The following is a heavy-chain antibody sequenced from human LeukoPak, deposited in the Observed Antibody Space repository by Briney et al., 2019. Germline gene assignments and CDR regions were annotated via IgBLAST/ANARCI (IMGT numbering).Heavy chain of an antibody. CDR3: ATNQRRYSSSWPLYYYYGMDV. Sequence: GASVKVSCKVSGCTLTELSMHWVRQAPGKGLEWMGGFDPEDGETIYAQKFQGRVTMTEDTSTDTAYMELSSLRSEDTAVYYCATNQRRYSSSWPLYYYYGMDVWGQGTLVTVSS. V-gene: IGHV1-24*01. CDR2: FDPEDGET. CDR1: GCTLTELS. D-gene: IGHD6-13*01. J-gene: IGHJ6*02.